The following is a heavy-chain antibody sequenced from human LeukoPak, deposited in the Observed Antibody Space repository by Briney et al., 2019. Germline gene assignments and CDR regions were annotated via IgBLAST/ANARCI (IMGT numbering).Heavy chain of an antibody. J-gene: IGHJ4*02. CDR2: INHSGSA. D-gene: IGHD3-22*01. Sequence: SETLSLTCAVYGXPFSGYYWSWIRQPPGKGLEWIVEINHSGSANYNPSLKSRVTISVDMSKNQFSLKLSSVTAADTAVYYCARARGDYYDSSGYYSAFDYWGQGTLVTVSS. CDR1: GXPFSGYY. CDR3: ARARGDYYDSSGYYSAFDY. V-gene: IGHV4-34*01.